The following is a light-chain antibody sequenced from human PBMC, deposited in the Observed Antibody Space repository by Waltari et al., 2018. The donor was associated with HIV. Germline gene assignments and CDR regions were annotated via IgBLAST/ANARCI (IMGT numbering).Light chain of an antibody. V-gene: IGLV1-51*01. Sequence: QSVLPHPPSVSAAPGHKVTISCSGGSSNLWTPYVSWYQQLPGTAPKLLIYDDDKRPSGIPDRFSGSKSGMSGTLGITGLQTGDEADYYCGAWDSRLSAVLFGGGTKLTVL. CDR1: SSNLWTPY. CDR2: DDD. CDR3: GAWDSRLSAVL. J-gene: IGLJ2*01.